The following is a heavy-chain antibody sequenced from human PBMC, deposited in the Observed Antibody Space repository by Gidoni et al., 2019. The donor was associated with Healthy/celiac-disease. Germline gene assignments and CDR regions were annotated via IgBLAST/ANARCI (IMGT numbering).Heavy chain of an antibody. CDR2: IYYRGST. Sequence: QVQLQESGPGLVKPSETLSLTCTVSGGSVSSGSYYWSWIRQPPGKGLEWIGYIYYRGSTNYNPSLKSRVTISVDTSKNQFSLKLSSVTAADTAVYYCAREYDFWSGYYTGNKGAFDIWGQGTMVTVSS. D-gene: IGHD3-3*01. CDR3: AREYDFWSGYYTGNKGAFDI. J-gene: IGHJ3*02. CDR1: GGSVSSGSYY. V-gene: IGHV4-61*01.